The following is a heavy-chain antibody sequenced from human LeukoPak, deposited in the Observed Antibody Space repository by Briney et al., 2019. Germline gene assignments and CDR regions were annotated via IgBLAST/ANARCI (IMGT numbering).Heavy chain of an antibody. D-gene: IGHD4/OR15-4a*01. CDR2: IYSSGST. J-gene: IGHJ4*02. V-gene: IGHV4-4*07. CDR1: GGSISSYY. Sequence: SETLSLTCTVSGGSISSYYWSWIRQPAGKGLEWIGRIYSSGSTNYSPSLKGRVSMSVDTSKNQFPLKMSSMTAADTAMYYCARRGDYGGGHDYWGQGTLVTVSS. CDR3: ARRGDYGGGHDY.